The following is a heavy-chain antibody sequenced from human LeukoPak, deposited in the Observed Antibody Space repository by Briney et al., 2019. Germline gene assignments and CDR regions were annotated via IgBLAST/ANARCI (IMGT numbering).Heavy chain of an antibody. CDR2: ISGSGGST. CDR3: ARSLITGMAVS. CDR1: GFTFSSYA. Sequence: EPGGSLRLSCAASGFTFSSYAMSWVRQAPGKGLEWVSAISGSGGSTYYADSAKGRFTISRDNSKNTLYLQMNSLRAEDTAVYYCARSLITGMAVSWGQGTLVTVSS. J-gene: IGHJ4*02. D-gene: IGHD1-20*01. V-gene: IGHV3-23*01.